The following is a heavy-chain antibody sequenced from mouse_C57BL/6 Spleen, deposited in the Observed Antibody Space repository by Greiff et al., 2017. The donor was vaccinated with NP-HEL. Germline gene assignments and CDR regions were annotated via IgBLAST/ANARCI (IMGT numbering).Heavy chain of an antibody. CDR3: ARGRTAQATLYAKDY. CDR1: GYAFSSSW. D-gene: IGHD3-2*02. V-gene: IGHV1-82*01. J-gene: IGHJ4*01. Sequence: QVQLQQSGPELVKPGASVKISCKASGYAFSSSWMNWVKQRPGKGLEWIGRIYPGDGDTNYNGKFKGKATLTADKSSSTAYMQLSSLTSEDSAVYFCARGRTAQATLYAKDYWGQGTSVTVSS. CDR2: IYPGDGDT.